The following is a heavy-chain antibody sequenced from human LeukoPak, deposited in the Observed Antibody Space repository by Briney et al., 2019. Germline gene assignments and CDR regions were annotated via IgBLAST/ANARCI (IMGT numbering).Heavy chain of an antibody. CDR1: GGSISSYY. D-gene: IGHD6-6*01. CDR3: ARGDSSSSSFDY. Sequence: SETLSLTCTVSGGSISSYYWSWIRQPTGKGLEWIGYIYYSGSTNYNPSLKSRVTISVDTSKNQFSLKLSSVTAADTAVYYCARGDSSSSSFDYWGQGTLVTVSS. CDR2: IYYSGST. J-gene: IGHJ4*02. V-gene: IGHV4-59*01.